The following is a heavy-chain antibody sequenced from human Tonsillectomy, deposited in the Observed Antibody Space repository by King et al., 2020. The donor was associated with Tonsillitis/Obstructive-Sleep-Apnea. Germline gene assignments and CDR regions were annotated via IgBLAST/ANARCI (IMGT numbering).Heavy chain of an antibody. J-gene: IGHJ4*02. CDR2: IYYSGST. CDR1: GGSISSGGYY. CDR3: ARDPVGATTNFDY. Sequence: PLQESGPGLVKPSQTLSLTCTVSGGSISSGGYYWHWIRQHPGKGLEWIGYIYYSGSTYYNPSLKSRVTISVDTSKNQFSLKLSSVTAADTAVYYCARDPVGATTNFDYWGQGTLVTVSS. V-gene: IGHV4-31*03. D-gene: IGHD1-26*01.